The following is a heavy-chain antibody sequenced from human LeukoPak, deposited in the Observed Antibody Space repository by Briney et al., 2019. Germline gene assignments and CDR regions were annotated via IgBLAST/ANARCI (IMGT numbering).Heavy chain of an antibody. J-gene: IGHJ4*02. CDR3: ANPSLVVMITFGEDPRFDY. V-gene: IGHV3-23*01. D-gene: IGHD3-16*01. Sequence: GGSLRLSCATSGFTFSSYAMSWVRQAPGKGLEWVSAISGSGGSTYYADSVKGRFTISRDNSKNTLYLQMNSLRAEDTAVYYCANPSLVVMITFGEDPRFDYWGQGTLVTVSS. CDR2: ISGSGGST. CDR1: GFTFSSYA.